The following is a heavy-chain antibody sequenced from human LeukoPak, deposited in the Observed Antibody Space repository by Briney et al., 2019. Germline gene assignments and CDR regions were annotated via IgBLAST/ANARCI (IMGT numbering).Heavy chain of an antibody. CDR2: IYYSGST. J-gene: IGHJ3*02. CDR3: ARVLSTFSPSDAFDI. CDR1: GGSISSYY. V-gene: IGHV4-59*01. Sequence: SETLSLTCTVSGGSISSYYWSWIRQPPGKGLEWIGYIYYSGSTNYNPSLKSRVTISVDTSKNQFSLKLSSVTAADTAVYYCARVLSTFSPSDAFDIWGQGTMVTVSS.